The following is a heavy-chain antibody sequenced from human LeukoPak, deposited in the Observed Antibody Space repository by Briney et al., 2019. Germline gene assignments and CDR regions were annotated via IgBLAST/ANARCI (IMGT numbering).Heavy chain of an antibody. D-gene: IGHD2-2*01. V-gene: IGHV7-4-1*02. Sequence: ASVKVPCKASGYTFTSYAMNWVRQAPGQGLEWMGWINPKTGNPTYAQGVTGRLVFSLDTSVDTAYLQISSLKAEDTAVYYCARGPNYQPFYFDYWGQGTLVTVSS. CDR2: INPKTGNP. CDR1: GYTFTSYA. J-gene: IGHJ4*02. CDR3: ARGPNYQPFYFDY.